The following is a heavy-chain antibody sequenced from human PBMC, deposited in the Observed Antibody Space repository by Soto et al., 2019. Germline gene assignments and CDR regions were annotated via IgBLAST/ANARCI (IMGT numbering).Heavy chain of an antibody. CDR1: GGSISSYY. V-gene: IGHV4-59*01. CDR2: IYYSGST. D-gene: IGHD3-10*01. J-gene: IGHJ4*02. Sequence: SETLSLTCTVSGGSISSYYWSWIRQPPGKGLEWIGYIYYSGSTNYNPSLKSRVTISVDTSKNQFSLKLSSVTAADTAVYYCARNTYYHGSGSPWYFDYWGQGTLVTVSS. CDR3: ARNTYYHGSGSPWYFDY.